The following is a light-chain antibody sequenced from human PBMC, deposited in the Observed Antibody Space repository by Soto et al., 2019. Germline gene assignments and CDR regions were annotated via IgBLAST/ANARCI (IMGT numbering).Light chain of an antibody. CDR1: TGTVTRGHF. CDR3: QLSYSGAVV. V-gene: IGLV7-46*01. J-gene: IGLJ2*01. CDR2: DTS. Sequence: QTVVTQEPSLTVSPGGTVTLTCGSSTGTVTRGHFPYRFQQKPGQAPRTLIFDTSNKHSWTPARFSASLLGGKAALTLSGAQPEDEAEYYCQLSYSGAVVFGGGTKLTVL.